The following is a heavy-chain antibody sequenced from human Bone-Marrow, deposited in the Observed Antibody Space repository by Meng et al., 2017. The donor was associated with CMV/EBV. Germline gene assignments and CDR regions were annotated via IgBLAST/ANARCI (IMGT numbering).Heavy chain of an antibody. J-gene: IGHJ6*02. CDR3: AKITRPRGIYYYGMDV. CDR1: GFTFSSYW. Sequence: GESLKISCAASGFTFSSYWMSWVRQAPGKGLEWVANIKQDGSEKYYVDSVKGRFTISRDNSKNTLYLQMNSLRAEDTAVYYCAKITRPRGIYYYGMDVWGQGTTVTVSS. V-gene: IGHV3-7*03. D-gene: IGHD1-26*01. CDR2: IKQDGSEK.